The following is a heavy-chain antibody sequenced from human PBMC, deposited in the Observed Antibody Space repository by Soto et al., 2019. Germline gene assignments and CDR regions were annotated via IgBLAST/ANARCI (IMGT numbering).Heavy chain of an antibody. CDR3: ARHLPSLRIDALDV. Sequence: QLQLHESGPGLVKPLETLSLTCTVSGASISSGRYYWAWIRQPPGKGLEWVATIHTTGSTYYKPSLESRIALSIDTSKNHISLRLTSVTAADTAVYYCARHLPSLRIDALDVWGQGTSVTVSS. CDR2: IHTTGST. V-gene: IGHV4-39*01. CDR1: GASISSGRYY. J-gene: IGHJ6*02. D-gene: IGHD2-15*01.